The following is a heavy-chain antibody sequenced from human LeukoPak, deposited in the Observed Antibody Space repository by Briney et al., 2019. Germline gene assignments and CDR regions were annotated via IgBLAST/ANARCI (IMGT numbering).Heavy chain of an antibody. CDR1: GFTFSSYW. CDR3: AKETMI. CDR2: IQYDGNNK. Sequence: GGSLRLSCAASGFTFSSYWMSWVRQAPDKGLEWVAFIQYDGNNKYYADSVKGRFTISRDNSKNTLYLQMNSLRAEDTAVYYCAKETMIWGQGTLVTVSS. D-gene: IGHD3-22*01. J-gene: IGHJ4*02. V-gene: IGHV3-30*02.